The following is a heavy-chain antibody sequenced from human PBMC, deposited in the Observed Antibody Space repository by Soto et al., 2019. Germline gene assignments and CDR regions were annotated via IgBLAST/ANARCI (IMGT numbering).Heavy chain of an antibody. V-gene: IGHV3-30*18. CDR3: ANDVESSLQH. Sequence: QVQLVESGGGVVQPGRSLRLSCAASGFTFSSYGMQWVRQAPGKGLEWVAVISYDGSDKDYEDSVKGRFIISRDNSKNTLCLQLNSLRAEDTAVYDCANDVESSLQHWGQGTLITVSS. CDR2: ISYDGSDK. J-gene: IGHJ1*01. CDR1: GFTFSSYG. D-gene: IGHD2-15*01.